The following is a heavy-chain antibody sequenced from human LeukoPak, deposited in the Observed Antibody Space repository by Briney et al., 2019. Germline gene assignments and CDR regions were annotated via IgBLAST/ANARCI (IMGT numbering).Heavy chain of an antibody. D-gene: IGHD2-15*01. CDR1: GYTFTSYG. V-gene: IGHV1-18*01. CDR2: ISAYNGNT. CDR3: ARVARASGSSCYDY. J-gene: IGHJ4*02. Sequence: GASVKVSCKASGYTFTSYGISWVRQAPGQGLEWMGWISAYNGNTNYAQKLQGRVTMTTDTSTSTAYMELRSLRSDDTAVYYCARVARASGSSCYDYWGQGTLVTVSS.